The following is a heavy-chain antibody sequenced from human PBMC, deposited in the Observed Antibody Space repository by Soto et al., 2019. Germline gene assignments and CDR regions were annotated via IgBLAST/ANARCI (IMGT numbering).Heavy chain of an antibody. V-gene: IGHV1-24*01. D-gene: IGHD2-2*01. CDR2: FDPEDGET. CDR3: ATDIFVVVPAAMKPPEDY. CDR1: GYTLTELS. J-gene: IGHJ4*02. Sequence: ASVKVSCKVSGYTLTELSMHWVRQAPGKGLEWMGGFDPEDGETIYAQKFQGRVTVTEDTSTDTAYMELSSLRSEDTAVYYCATDIFVVVPAAMKPPEDYWGQGALVTVSS.